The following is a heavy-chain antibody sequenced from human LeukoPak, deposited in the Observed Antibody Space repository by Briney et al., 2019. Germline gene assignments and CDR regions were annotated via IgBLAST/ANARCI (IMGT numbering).Heavy chain of an antibody. CDR1: GDSINNYY. D-gene: IGHD3-10*01. Sequence: SETLSLTCTVSGDSINNYYWTWIRHPAGKGLEWIGRIYISGSANYNPSLKSRVTMSVDTSKKQFSLKLSSVTAADTAVYFCARGAYYYGSGSYFGLSHWGQGTLVTVSS. CDR3: ARGAYYYGSGSYFGLSH. CDR2: IYISGSA. V-gene: IGHV4-4*07. J-gene: IGHJ4*02.